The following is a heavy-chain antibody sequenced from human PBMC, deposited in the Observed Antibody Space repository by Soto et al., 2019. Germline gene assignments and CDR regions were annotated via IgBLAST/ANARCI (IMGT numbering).Heavy chain of an antibody. V-gene: IGHV4-39*01. J-gene: IGHJ4*02. CDR3: ARDSSGWNYYFDY. D-gene: IGHD6-19*01. CDR1: GCPISSSSYY. Sequence: SETLSLTCPVSGCPISSSSYYWGWIRQPPGKGLEWIGSIYYSGSTYYNPSLKSRVTISVDTSKNQFSLKLSSVTAADTAVYYCARDSSGWNYYFDYWGQGTLVTVS. CDR2: IYYSGST.